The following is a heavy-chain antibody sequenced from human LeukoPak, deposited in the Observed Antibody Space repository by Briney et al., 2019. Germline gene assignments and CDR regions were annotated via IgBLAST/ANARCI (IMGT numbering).Heavy chain of an antibody. V-gene: IGHV1-2*02. D-gene: IGHD4-11*01. Sequence: ASVKVSCKASGYTFTGYYMHWVRQAPGQGLEWMGWINPNSGGTNYAQKFQGRVTMTRDTSISTAYMELSRPRSDDTAVYYCAREIGQDYSPYCYYYMDVWGKGTTVTVSS. CDR2: INPNSGGT. CDR3: AREIGQDYSPYCYYYMDV. CDR1: GYTFTGYY. J-gene: IGHJ6*03.